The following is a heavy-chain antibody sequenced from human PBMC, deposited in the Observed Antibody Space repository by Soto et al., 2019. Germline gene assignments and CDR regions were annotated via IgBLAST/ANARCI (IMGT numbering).Heavy chain of an antibody. V-gene: IGHV4-4*07. CDR3: ARGKRFSDWFDP. CDR2: IYSSGST. Sequence: PSETLSLTCTVTGGAISGYYWTWIRQSAGVGLEWIVRIYSSGSTNYNHSLKSRVTISLDTSMNHFSLRLSSVTAADTAVYYCARGKRFSDWFDPGGQGTLVTVSS. J-gene: IGHJ5*02. CDR1: GGAISGYY. D-gene: IGHD3-3*01.